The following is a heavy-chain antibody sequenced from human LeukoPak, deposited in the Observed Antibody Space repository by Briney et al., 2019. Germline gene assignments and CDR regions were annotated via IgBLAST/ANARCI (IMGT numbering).Heavy chain of an antibody. J-gene: IGHJ6*02. CDR1: GFTFSSYW. Sequence: QPGGSLRLSCAASGFTFSSYWMHWVRHAPGKGLVWVSRINSDGSSTSYADSVKGRFTISRDNAKNTLYLQMNSLRAEDTAVYYCARVLKAPLPYYYGMDVWGQGTTVTVSS. CDR2: INSDGSST. CDR3: ARVLKAPLPYYYGMDV. V-gene: IGHV3-74*01.